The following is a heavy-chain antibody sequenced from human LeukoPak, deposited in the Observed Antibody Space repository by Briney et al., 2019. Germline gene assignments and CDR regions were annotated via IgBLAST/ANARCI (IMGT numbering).Heavy chain of an antibody. CDR2: ISDGGKTK. D-gene: IGHD5-12*01. CDR1: GFTFSSYA. J-gene: IGHJ5*02. CDR3: ARDYSGWSLDP. V-gene: IGHV3-48*03. Sequence: GGSLRLSCAASGFTFSSYAMHWVRQAPGKGLEWVSYISDGGKTKYYADSVKGRFTISRDNAKNSLYLQMNSLRAEDTAVYYCARDYSGWSLDPWGQGTLVTVSS.